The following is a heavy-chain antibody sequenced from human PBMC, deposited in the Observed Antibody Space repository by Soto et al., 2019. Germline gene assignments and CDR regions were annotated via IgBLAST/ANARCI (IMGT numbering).Heavy chain of an antibody. CDR1: GFTFSSYA. CDR3: ATRGPGYSSGWDRNYYGMDV. D-gene: IGHD6-19*01. CDR2: ISGSGGST. J-gene: IGHJ6*02. V-gene: IGHV3-23*01. Sequence: GGSLRLSCAASGFTFSSYAMSWVRQAPGKGLEWVSAISGSGGSTYYADSVKGRFTISRDNSKNTLYLQMNSLRAEDTAVYYCATRGPGYSSGWDRNYYGMDVWGQGTTVTVSS.